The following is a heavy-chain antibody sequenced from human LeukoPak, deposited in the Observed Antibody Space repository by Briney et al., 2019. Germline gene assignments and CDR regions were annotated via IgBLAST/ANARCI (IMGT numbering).Heavy chain of an antibody. J-gene: IGHJ4*02. V-gene: IGHV1-46*01. CDR1: GYTFTSYY. CDR2: INPSGGST. Sequence: APVKVSCKASGYTFTSYYMHWVRQAPVQGLEWMGIINPSGGSTSYAQKFQGRVTMTRDTSTSTVYMELSSLRSEDTAVYYCARDRVAFGPIDYWGQGTLVTVSS. CDR3: ARDRVAFGPIDY. D-gene: IGHD2-15*01.